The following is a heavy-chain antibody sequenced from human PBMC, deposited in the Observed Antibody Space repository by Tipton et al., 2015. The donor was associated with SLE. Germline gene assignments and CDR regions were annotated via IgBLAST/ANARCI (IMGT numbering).Heavy chain of an antibody. J-gene: IGHJ4*02. Sequence: TLSLTCTVSGGSISSYYWSWIRQPAGKGLEWIGRIYYSGSTNYNPSLKSRVTISVDTTKNQFSLKLSSVTAANTAVYYCARSDDYYESSAPFDYWGQGTLVTVSS. CDR1: GGSISSYY. CDR2: IYYSGST. D-gene: IGHD3-22*01. CDR3: ARSDDYYESSAPFDY. V-gene: IGHV4-4*07.